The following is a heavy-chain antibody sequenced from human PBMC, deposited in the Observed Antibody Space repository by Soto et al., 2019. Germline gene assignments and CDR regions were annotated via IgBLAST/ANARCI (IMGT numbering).Heavy chain of an antibody. J-gene: IGHJ4*02. CDR1: GYTFTSYA. D-gene: IGHD5-12*01. CDR3: AREAPGVATKTPLDY. V-gene: IGHV1-3*01. CDR2: IVVDSGNT. Sequence: VASVKVSCKASGYTFTSYAMHWVRQAPGQRLEWIGWIVVDSGNTNYAQKLQGRVTMTTDTSTSTAYMELSRLRSDDTAVYYCAREAPGVATKTPLDYWGQGTLVTVSS.